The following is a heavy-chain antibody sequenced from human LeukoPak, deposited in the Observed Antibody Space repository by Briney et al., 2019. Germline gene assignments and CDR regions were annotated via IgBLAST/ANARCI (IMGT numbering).Heavy chain of an antibody. CDR1: RFTLSHFW. CDR2: IKQDGSEK. CDR3: ARDRGYSYGYNFDY. D-gene: IGHD5-18*01. Sequence: GALRLSCSASRFTLSHFWMSWVRQGPGKGLEWVATIKQDGSEKSYVDSVKGRFPISRDNAKNSLSLQMDSLRAEDTAVYYCARDRGYSYGYNFDYWGQGALATVSS. J-gene: IGHJ4*02. V-gene: IGHV3-7*03.